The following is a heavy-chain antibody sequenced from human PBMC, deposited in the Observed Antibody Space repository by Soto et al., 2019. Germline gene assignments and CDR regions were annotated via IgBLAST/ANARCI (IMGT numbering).Heavy chain of an antibody. Sequence: QVQLQESSLGLVKPSGTLSLTCAVSGGSISTSNWWSWVRQPPGKGLEWIGEVYRTGSTNYNPSLESRVIVSVDKSKNQFSLKLTSVTAADTAVYYCARARATIAAAAIFDCWGQGTLVTVSS. V-gene: IGHV4-4*02. CDR3: ARARATIAAAAIFDC. CDR2: VYRTGST. D-gene: IGHD6-13*01. CDR1: GGSISTSNW. J-gene: IGHJ4*02.